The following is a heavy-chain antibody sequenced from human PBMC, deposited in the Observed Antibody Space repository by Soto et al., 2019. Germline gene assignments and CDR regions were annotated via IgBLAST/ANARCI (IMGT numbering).Heavy chain of an antibody. D-gene: IGHD2-21*01. J-gene: IGHJ3*02. CDR2: MNPNSGNT. CDR3: ARGRAPYCGGDCYVDI. Sequence: GASVKVSCKASGYTFTSYDINWVRQATGQGLEWMGWMNPNSGNTGYAQKFQGRVTMTRNTSISTAYMELSSLRSEDTAVYYCARGRAPYCGGDCYVDIWGQGTMVTVSS. V-gene: IGHV1-8*01. CDR1: GYTFTSYD.